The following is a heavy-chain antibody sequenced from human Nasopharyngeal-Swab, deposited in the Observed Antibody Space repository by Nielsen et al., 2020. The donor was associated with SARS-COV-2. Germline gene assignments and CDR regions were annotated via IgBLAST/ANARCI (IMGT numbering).Heavy chain of an antibody. D-gene: IGHD3-10*01. CDR3: ARGGNRGVFNWFDP. Sequence: WVRQAPGQGLEWMGWINTNTGNPTYAQGFTGRFVFSLDTSVSTAYLQISSLKAEDTAVYYCARGGNRGVFNWFDPWGQGTLVTVSS. CDR2: INTNTGNP. J-gene: IGHJ5*02. V-gene: IGHV7-4-1*02.